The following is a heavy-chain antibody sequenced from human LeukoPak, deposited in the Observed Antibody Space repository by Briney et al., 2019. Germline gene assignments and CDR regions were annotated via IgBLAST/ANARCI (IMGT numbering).Heavy chain of an antibody. CDR3: ARDNPMVYATYDH. CDR1: GFTFSSYW. D-gene: IGHD2-8*01. Sequence: GGSLRLSCAASGFTFSSYWMTWVRQAPGKGLEWVANINRDASEEYYVDSVKGRFTISGDNAKNSLYLQMTSLRADDTAVYYCARDNPMVYATYDHWGQGTLVTVSS. CDR2: INRDASEE. J-gene: IGHJ4*02. V-gene: IGHV3-7*01.